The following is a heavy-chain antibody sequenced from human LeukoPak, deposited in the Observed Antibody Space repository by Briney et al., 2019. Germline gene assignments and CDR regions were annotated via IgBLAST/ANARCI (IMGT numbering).Heavy chain of an antibody. D-gene: IGHD1-26*01. CDR2: IYYSGST. CDR1: GGSISSYY. CDR3: ARDREDAFDI. V-gene: IGHV4-59*01. Sequence: SETLSLTCTVSGGSISSYYWSWIRQPPGKGLEWIGYIYYSGSTNYNPSLKSRVTISVDTSKNQLSLKLSSVTAADTAVYYCARDREDAFDIWGQGTMVTVSS. J-gene: IGHJ3*02.